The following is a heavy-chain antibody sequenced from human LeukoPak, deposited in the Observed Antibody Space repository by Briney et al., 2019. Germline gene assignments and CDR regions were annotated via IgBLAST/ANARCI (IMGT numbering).Heavy chain of an antibody. CDR3: ARLRHLDY. Sequence: GSLRLSCEASGFTFSSYSMNWVRQAPGKGLEWVSYISTSNSTMYYADSVKGRFTISRDNAKNSLFLQMNSLRAEDTAVYYCARLRHLDYWGQGTLVTVSS. CDR2: ISTSNSTM. D-gene: IGHD4-17*01. CDR1: GFTFSSYS. V-gene: IGHV3-48*01. J-gene: IGHJ4*02.